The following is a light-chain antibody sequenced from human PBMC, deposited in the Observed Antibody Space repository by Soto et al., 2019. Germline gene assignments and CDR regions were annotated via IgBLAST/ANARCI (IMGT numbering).Light chain of an antibody. Sequence: DIQMTQSPSSLSASVGDRVTITCRASQDIGDDLDWFQQKPGKAPKRLIYASSGLQSGAPARFSGSGSETEFALTISNLYPEDFATYYCLQHNSLPFTFGPGTKVDVK. V-gene: IGKV1-17*02. CDR3: LQHNSLPFT. J-gene: IGKJ3*01. CDR2: ASS. CDR1: QDIGDD.